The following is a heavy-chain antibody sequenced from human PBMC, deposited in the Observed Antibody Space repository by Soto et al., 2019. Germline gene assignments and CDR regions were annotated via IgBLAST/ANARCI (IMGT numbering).Heavy chain of an antibody. D-gene: IGHD4-4*01. CDR1: GGSISSSSYY. J-gene: IGHJ6*02. CDR3: ARQVTTVTTTYYYGMDV. CDR2: IYYSGST. Sequence: SVTMSLTCPVSGGSISSSSYYWGWIRHPPGKGLEWIGSIYYSGSTYYNPALKSRVTISVDTSKNQISLKLRSEIAADTAVYYCARQVTTVTTTYYYGMDVWGEGTTVTVSS. V-gene: IGHV4-39*01.